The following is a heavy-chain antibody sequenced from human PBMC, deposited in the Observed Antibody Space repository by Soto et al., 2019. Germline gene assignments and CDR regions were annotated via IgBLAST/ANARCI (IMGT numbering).Heavy chain of an antibody. CDR3: AYFDWLPY. D-gene: IGHD3-9*01. CDR2: VYYDGTT. V-gene: IGHV4-39*01. J-gene: IGHJ4*02. Sequence: SEILSLTCTVSGGSISSSTFYWGWIRQPPGKGLEWIGSVYYDGTTYYNPSLRSRVTISVDTSKNQFSLKMSSVTAADTAAYYCAYFDWLPYWGQGTLVTVSS. CDR1: GGSISSSTFY.